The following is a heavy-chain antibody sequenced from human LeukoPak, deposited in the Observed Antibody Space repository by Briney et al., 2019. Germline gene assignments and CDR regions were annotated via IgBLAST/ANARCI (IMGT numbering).Heavy chain of an antibody. CDR2: MNPSSGNT. Sequence: ASVKVSCKASGYTFTSYDINWVRQATGQGLEWMGWMNPSSGNTGYAQKFQGRVTMTRNTSISTAYMELSSLRSEDTAVYYCARDPLLRYFDWLPIGYYYMDVWGKGTTVTVSS. D-gene: IGHD3-9*01. CDR3: ARDPLLRYFDWLPIGYYYMDV. V-gene: IGHV1-8*01. J-gene: IGHJ6*03. CDR1: GYTFTSYD.